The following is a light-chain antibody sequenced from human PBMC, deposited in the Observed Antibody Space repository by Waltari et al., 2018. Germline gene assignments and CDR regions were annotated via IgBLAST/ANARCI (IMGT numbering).Light chain of an antibody. CDR3: SSFTSRNTLV. J-gene: IGLJ1*01. CDR2: EVV. CDR1: SSDVSGYYY. V-gene: IGLV2-14*01. Sequence: QSALTQPASVSGSPGQSIPISCTGTSSDVSGYYYVSWYRQPPGKAPKLIIYEVVNRPSGISDRFSASKSGNTASLTISGLQPEDEADYYCSSFTSRNTLVFGIGTKVTVL.